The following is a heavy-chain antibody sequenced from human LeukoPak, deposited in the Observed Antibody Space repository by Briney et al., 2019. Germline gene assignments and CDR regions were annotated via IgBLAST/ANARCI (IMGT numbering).Heavy chain of an antibody. CDR2: IYYSGST. V-gene: IGHV4-59*08. Sequence: SETLSLTCTVSGGSISSYYWSWIRQPPGKGLEWIGYIYYSGSTNYNPSLKSRVTVSVDTSKNQFSLKLSSVTAADTAVYYCARHGYYDSSGYYGFDYWGQGTLVTVSS. CDR3: ARHGYYDSSGYYGFDY. CDR1: GGSISSYY. D-gene: IGHD3-22*01. J-gene: IGHJ4*02.